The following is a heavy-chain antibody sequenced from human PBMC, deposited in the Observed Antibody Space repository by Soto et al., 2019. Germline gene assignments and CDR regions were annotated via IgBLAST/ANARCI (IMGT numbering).Heavy chain of an antibody. D-gene: IGHD3-16*02. V-gene: IGHV4-31*03. CDR2: IYYSGST. CDR3: ARDRYGYYFGMDV. CDR1: GGSISSGGYY. Sequence: QVQLQESGPGLVKPSQTLSLTCTVSGGSISSGGYYWSWIRQHPGKGLEWIGYIYYSGSTYYNPSLKSRVTTSVDASKNQFSLKLSSVTAADTAVYYCARDRYGYYFGMDVWGQGTTVTVSS. J-gene: IGHJ6*02.